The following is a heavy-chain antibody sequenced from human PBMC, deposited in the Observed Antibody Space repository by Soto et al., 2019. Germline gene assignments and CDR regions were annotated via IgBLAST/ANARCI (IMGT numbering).Heavy chain of an antibody. CDR1: GGSISSYY. Sequence: SETLSLTCTVSGGSISSYYWSWIRQPPGKGLEWIGYIYYSGSTNYNPSLKSRVTISVDTSKNQFSLKLSSVTAADTAVYYCARQRSTRFFVRPHWFDPWGQGTLVTVSS. J-gene: IGHJ5*02. CDR3: ARQRSTRFFVRPHWFDP. V-gene: IGHV4-59*08. CDR2: IYYSGST. D-gene: IGHD3-9*01.